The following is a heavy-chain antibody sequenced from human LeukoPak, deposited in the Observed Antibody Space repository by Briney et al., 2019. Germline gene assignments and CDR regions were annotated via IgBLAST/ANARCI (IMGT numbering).Heavy chain of an antibody. V-gene: IGHV4-34*01. CDR1: AGSINNYY. Sequence: PSETLSLTCTVSAGSINNYYWSWIRQPPGKGLEWIGEINHSGSTNYNPSLKSRVTISVDTSKNQFSLKLSSVTAADTAVYYCASVWGYYDSSGSRFFDYWGQGTLVTVSS. D-gene: IGHD3-22*01. CDR3: ASVWGYYDSSGSRFFDY. CDR2: INHSGST. J-gene: IGHJ4*02.